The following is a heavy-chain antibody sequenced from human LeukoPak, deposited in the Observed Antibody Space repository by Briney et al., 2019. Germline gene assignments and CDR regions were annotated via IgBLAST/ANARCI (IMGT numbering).Heavy chain of an antibody. J-gene: IGHJ5*02. Sequence: GASVKVSCKASGYTFTSYGISWVRQTPGQGLEWMGWISAYNGNTNYAQKLQGRVTMTTDTSTSTAYMELRSLRSDDTAVYYCARDDYYDSSGYLNWFDPWGQGTLVTVSS. CDR3: ARDDYYDSSGYLNWFDP. D-gene: IGHD3-22*01. V-gene: IGHV1-18*01. CDR2: ISAYNGNT. CDR1: GYTFTSYG.